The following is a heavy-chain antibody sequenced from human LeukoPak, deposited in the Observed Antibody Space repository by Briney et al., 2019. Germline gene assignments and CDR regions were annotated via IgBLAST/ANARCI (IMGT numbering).Heavy chain of an antibody. J-gene: IGHJ5*02. Sequence: ASVKVSCKASGYTFASYYMHWVRQAPGQGLEWMGIINPSRGSTSQAQTFQGRVTMTRDMSTSTVSMELSSLRSEDTAVYYCARDGGDGYKANWFDTWGQGTLVTVSS. V-gene: IGHV1-46*01. CDR2: INPSRGST. CDR3: ARDGGDGYKANWFDT. CDR1: GYTFASYY. D-gene: IGHD5-24*01.